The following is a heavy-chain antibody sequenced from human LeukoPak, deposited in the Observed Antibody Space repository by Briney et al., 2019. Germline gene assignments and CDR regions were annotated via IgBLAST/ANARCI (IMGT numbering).Heavy chain of an antibody. D-gene: IGHD3-16*01. CDR1: GFTFSSYA. J-gene: IGHJ5*02. Sequence: GGSLRLSCAASGFTFSSYAMHWVRQAPGKGLEWVAVISYDGSNKYYADSVKGRFTISRDNSKNTLYPQMNSLRAEDTAVYYCAGSMITFPLDPWGQGTLVTVSS. CDR3: AGSMITFPLDP. V-gene: IGHV3-30*14. CDR2: ISYDGSNK.